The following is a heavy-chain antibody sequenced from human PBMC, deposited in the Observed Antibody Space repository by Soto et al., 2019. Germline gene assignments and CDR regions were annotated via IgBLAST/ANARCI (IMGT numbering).Heavy chain of an antibody. CDR3: ARDSVAGVGRNFDY. CDR1: GFTFSSSD. CDR2: IGTAGDT. D-gene: IGHD6-19*01. Sequence: GGALRLSCAASGFTFSSSDMHWVRQATGKGLEWVSAIGTAGDTYYPGSVKGRFTISRENAKNSLYLQMNSLRAGDTAVYYCARDSVAGVGRNFDYWGQGTLVTVSS. V-gene: IGHV3-13*01. J-gene: IGHJ4*02.